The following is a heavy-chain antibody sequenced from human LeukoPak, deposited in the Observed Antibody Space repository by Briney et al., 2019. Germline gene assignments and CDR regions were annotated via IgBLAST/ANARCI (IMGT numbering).Heavy chain of an antibody. Sequence: PGGSLRLSCAASGFTFSSYDMYWVRQSTGKGLEWVSAIGTAGDTYYPGSVKGRFTISRENAKNSLYLQMNSLRVGDTAVYYCAKKTGWLVLPDAFDIWGQGTMVTVSS. CDR2: IGTAGDT. V-gene: IGHV3-13*01. D-gene: IGHD6-19*01. J-gene: IGHJ3*02. CDR1: GFTFSSYD. CDR3: AKKTGWLVLPDAFDI.